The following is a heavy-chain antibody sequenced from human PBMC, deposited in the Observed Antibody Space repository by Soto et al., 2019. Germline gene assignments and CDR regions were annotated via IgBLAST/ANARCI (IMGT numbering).Heavy chain of an antibody. CDR3: ASDLAGIDV. CDR1: GLTFSDYY. CDR2: ITSSGHYT. V-gene: IGHV3-11*05. J-gene: IGHJ6*04. Sequence: QVQLVESGGGLVKPGGSLRLSCADSGLTFSDYYMSWIRQAPGKGLEWVSYITSSGHYTKYADSVQGRFTISRDNAKNSLYLHMNSLRDKNTAVYYCASDLAGIDVCGKGTKVTVS.